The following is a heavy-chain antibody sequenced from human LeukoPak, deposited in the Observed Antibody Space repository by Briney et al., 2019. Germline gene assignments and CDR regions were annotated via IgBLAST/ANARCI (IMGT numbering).Heavy chain of an antibody. CDR3: AIYYYDSSGRSDY. CDR1: SGSISSSY. V-gene: IGHV4-4*07. J-gene: IGHJ4*02. Sequence: PSETLSLTCTVSSGSISSSYWSWIRQPAGKGLEWIGRIYSGGSTNYNPSLKSRVTMSVDTSKNQFSLKLSSVTAADTAMYYCAIYYYDSSGRSDYWGQGTLVTVSS. CDR2: IYSGGST. D-gene: IGHD3-22*01.